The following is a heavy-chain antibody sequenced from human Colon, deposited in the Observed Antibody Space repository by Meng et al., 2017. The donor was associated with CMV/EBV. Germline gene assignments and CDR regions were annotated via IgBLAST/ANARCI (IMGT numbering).Heavy chain of an antibody. V-gene: IGHV1-69*13. CDR3: AKEGGVRALTRFDP. CDR1: GGTFSSYT. J-gene: IGHJ5*02. Sequence: SVKVSCKASGGTFSSYTISWIRQAPGQGLEWMGGILPGLGTTNFAQKFKGRVTLTVDESTSTVYMELSSLRSDDTAVYYCAKEGGVRALTRFDPWGQGTQVTVSS. CDR2: ILPGLGTT. D-gene: IGHD3-3*01.